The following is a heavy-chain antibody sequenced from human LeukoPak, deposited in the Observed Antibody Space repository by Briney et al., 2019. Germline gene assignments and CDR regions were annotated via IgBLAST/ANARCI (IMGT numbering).Heavy chain of an antibody. J-gene: IGHJ3*02. D-gene: IGHD5-24*01. CDR3: ARVQGRDGFMAAFDI. CDR2: ISGSGAFT. Sequence: GGSLRLSCAASGFTFSNYAMSWVRQAPGKGLEWVSGISGSGAFTYYADSVKGRFTISRDKAKNSLYLQMNSLRAEDTAVYYCARVQGRDGFMAAFDIWGQGTMVTVSS. V-gene: IGHV3-23*01. CDR1: GFTFSNYA.